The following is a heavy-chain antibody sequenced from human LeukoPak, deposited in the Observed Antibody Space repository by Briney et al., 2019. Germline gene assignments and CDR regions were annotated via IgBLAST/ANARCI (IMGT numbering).Heavy chain of an antibody. V-gene: IGHV3-15*01. Sequence: GGSLRLSCAASGFTFSNAWMSWVRQAPGKGLEWVGRIKSKTDGGTTDYAAPVKGRFAISRDDSKNTLYLQMNSLKTEVTAVYYCTTAGWELYYFDYWGQGTLVTVSS. CDR1: GFTFSNAW. CDR2: IKSKTDGGTT. CDR3: TTAGWELYYFDY. D-gene: IGHD1-26*01. J-gene: IGHJ4*02.